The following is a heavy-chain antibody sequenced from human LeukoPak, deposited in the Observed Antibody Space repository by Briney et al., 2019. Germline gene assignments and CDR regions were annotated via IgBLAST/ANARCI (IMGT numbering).Heavy chain of an antibody. D-gene: IGHD5-24*01. Sequence: SETLSLTCAVYGGSFSGCYWSWIRQPAGKGLEWIGRIYTSGSTNYNPSLKSRVTMSVDTSKNQFSLKLSSVTAADTAVYYCARDEMPAGDAFDIWGQGTMVTVSS. CDR2: IYTSGST. CDR1: GGSFSGCY. V-gene: IGHV4-4*07. CDR3: ARDEMPAGDAFDI. J-gene: IGHJ3*02.